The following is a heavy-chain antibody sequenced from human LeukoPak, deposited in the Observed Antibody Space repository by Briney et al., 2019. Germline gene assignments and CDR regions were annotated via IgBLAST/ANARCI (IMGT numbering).Heavy chain of an antibody. D-gene: IGHD2-2*01. CDR3: ARASIVVVPATLGFDP. V-gene: IGHV4-39*01. CDR2: VYYSGST. Sequence: SETLSLTCIVSGGSISSSSYYWGWIRQPPGKGLEWIGNVYYSGSTYYNPSLNSRVTISVDTSKNQFSLRLNSVTAADTAVYYCARASIVVVPATLGFDPGGQGTLVTVSS. J-gene: IGHJ5*02. CDR1: GGSISSSSYY.